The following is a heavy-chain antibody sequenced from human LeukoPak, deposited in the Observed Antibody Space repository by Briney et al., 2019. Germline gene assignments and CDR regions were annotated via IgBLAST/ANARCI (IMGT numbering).Heavy chain of an antibody. V-gene: IGHV3-74*01. CDR3: ARAPSEIGGYYPEYFRH. CDR2: IKSDGRT. Sequence: GGSLRLSCAAAGFTFSNYWMHWVRQAPGKGLVWVSRIKSDGRTNYADSVKGRFTISRDNAKNTVSLQMNSLRAEDTGVCYCARAPSEIGGYYPEYFRHWGQGTLVTVSS. D-gene: IGHD3-22*01. CDR1: GFTFSNYW. J-gene: IGHJ1*01.